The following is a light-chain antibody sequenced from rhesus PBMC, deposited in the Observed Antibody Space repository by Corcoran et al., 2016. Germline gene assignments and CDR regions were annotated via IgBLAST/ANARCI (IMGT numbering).Light chain of an antibody. J-gene: IGKJ2*01. Sequence: DIQMTQSPSSLSASVGDRVTITCRASQGISTYLNWYQQKPGKAPKRLIYAASSLESGVPSRFSGLGSGTEFSLTISSLQPEDFATYYSLQYTSDPYSFGQGTKVEIK. CDR1: QGISTY. CDR2: AAS. V-gene: IGKV1-43*02. CDR3: LQYTSDPYS.